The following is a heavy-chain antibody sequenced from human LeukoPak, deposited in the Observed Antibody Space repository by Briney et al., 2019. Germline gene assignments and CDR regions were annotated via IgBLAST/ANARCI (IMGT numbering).Heavy chain of an antibody. V-gene: IGHV4-34*01. CDR1: GGSFSGYY. J-gene: IGHJ3*02. CDR3: ARGTMAVTRRAFDI. CDR2: INHSGST. Sequence: SETLSLTCAVYGGSFSGYYWSWIRQPPGKGLEWIGEINHSGSTNYNPSLKSRVTISVDTSKNQFSLKLSSVTAADTAVYYCARGTMAVTRRAFDIWGQGTMVTVSS. D-gene: IGHD4-23*01.